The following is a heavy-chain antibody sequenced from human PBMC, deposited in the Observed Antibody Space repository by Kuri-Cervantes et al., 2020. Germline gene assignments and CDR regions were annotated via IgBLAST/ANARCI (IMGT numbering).Heavy chain of an antibody. CDR3: ARQIGYGRWYFDP. D-gene: IGHD6-13*01. CDR1: GGSISSNSYY. V-gene: IGHV4-39*01. J-gene: IGHJ5*02. CDR2: IYYAGSP. Sequence: SETLSLTCTVSGGSISSNSYYWGWIRQPPGKGLEWSGNIYYAGSPYYNPSLNSRVTISVDRSKNQFSLKLRSVTAADTAVYYCARQIGYGRWYFDPWGQGILVTVSS.